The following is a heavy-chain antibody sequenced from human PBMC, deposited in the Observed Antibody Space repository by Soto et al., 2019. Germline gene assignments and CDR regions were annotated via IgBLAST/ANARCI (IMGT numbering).Heavy chain of an antibody. CDR3: ASGLRFLYGYFDY. V-gene: IGHV3-66*01. CDR2: IYSGGST. J-gene: IGHJ4*02. CDR1: GFTVSSNY. Sequence: GGSLRLSCAASGFTVSSNYMSWVRQAPGKGLEWVSVIYSGGSTYCADSVKGRFTISRDNSKNTLYLQMNSLRAEDTAVYYCASGLRFLYGYFDYWGQGTLVTVSS. D-gene: IGHD3-3*01.